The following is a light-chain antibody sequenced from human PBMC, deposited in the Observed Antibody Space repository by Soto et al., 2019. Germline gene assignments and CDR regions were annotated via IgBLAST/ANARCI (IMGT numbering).Light chain of an antibody. J-gene: IGKJ4*01. V-gene: IGKV3-20*01. CDR3: QQYGTSPGT. Sequence: EIVLTQSPGTLSLSPGERATLSCRASQSVSSSYLAWYQQRPGQAPSLLIYGASSRATGIPDRFSGSGSGTDFTLIISRLEPEDSAVYYCQQYGTSPGTFGGGTKVEIK. CDR2: GAS. CDR1: QSVSSSY.